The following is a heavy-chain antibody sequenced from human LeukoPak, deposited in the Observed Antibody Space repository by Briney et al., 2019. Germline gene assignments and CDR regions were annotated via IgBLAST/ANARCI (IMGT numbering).Heavy chain of an antibody. CDR1: GFTYTNDA. J-gene: IGHJ4*02. CDR2: ISGSGHNT. Sequence: GGVRLSRAAAGFTYTNDARCRVRKAQGKGLEWVSAISGSGHNTYYADSVKVRFTISRDNSRNTLHLQMNSLRAEDTAVYYCAKETHYYDSSGYLGASYFDYWGQGTLVTVSS. D-gene: IGHD3-22*01. CDR3: AKETHYYDSSGYLGASYFDY. V-gene: IGHV3-23*01.